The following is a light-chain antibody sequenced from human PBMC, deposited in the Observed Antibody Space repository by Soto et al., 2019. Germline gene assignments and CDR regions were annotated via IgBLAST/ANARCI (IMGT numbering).Light chain of an antibody. CDR1: QSVNSNY. Sequence: EIVLTQSPGTLSVSPGERVTLSCRASQSVNSNYLAWYQQRPGQAPRLLIFGASYRATGIPDRFSGSGSGNDFTLTISRLEPEDFAVYYCQQYSSSPPQFTFGPGTKVDSK. V-gene: IGKV3-20*01. J-gene: IGKJ3*01. CDR2: GAS. CDR3: QQYSSSPPQFT.